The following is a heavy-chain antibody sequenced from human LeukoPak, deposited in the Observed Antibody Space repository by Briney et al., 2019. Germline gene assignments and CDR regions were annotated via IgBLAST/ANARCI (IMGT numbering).Heavy chain of an antibody. Sequence: SETLSLTCTVSGVSISSYYWSWIRQPPGKGLEWIGYIYYSESNHYNPSLKSRVTISTDTSKNQFSLKLSSVTAADTAVYYCARSFYGSDAFFFHYWGQGTLVTVPS. CDR1: GVSISSYY. J-gene: IGHJ4*02. CDR2: IYYSESN. CDR3: ARSFYGSDAFFFHY. D-gene: IGHD2-15*01. V-gene: IGHV4-59*01.